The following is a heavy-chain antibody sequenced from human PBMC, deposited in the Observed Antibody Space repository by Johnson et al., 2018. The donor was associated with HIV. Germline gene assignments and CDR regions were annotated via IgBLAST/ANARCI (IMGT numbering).Heavy chain of an antibody. CDR3: TTDGIDAFDV. CDR1: GFTFSSYA. J-gene: IGHJ3*01. CDR2: ISGSGGST. Sequence: VQLVESGGGVVQPGGSLRLSCAASGFTFSSYAMSWVRQAPGKGLEWVSAISGSGGSTYYADSVKGRFTISRDNSKNTLYLQMNSLKTEDSGMYYCTTDGIDAFDVWGQGTMVTVSS. V-gene: IGHV3-23*04.